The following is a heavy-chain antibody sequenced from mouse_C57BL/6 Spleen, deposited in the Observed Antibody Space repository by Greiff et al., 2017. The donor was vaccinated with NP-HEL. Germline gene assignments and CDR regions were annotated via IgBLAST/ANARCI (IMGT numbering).Heavy chain of an antibody. CDR3: ARNEEVGGKFAMDY. V-gene: IGHV2-9-1*01. Sequence: VQGVESGPGLVAPSQSLSITCTVSGFSLTSYAISWVRQPPGKGLEWLGVIWPGGGTNYNSALKSRLSISKDNSKSQVFLKMNSLQTDDTARYYCARNEEVGGKFAMDYWGQGTSVTVSS. CDR2: IWPGGGT. D-gene: IGHD1-1*01. CDR1: GFSLTSYA. J-gene: IGHJ4*01.